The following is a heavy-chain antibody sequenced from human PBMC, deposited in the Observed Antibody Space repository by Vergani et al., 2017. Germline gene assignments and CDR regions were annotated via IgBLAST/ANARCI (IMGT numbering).Heavy chain of an antibody. J-gene: IGHJ6*02. CDR2: IGSSGPYI. CDR3: ARDCTSDGCPDNYGMDV. D-gene: IGHD2-8*02. CDR1: GFTFSDFS. V-gene: IGHV3-21*06. Sequence: EVQLVESGGGLVKPGGSLRLSCAASGFTFSDFSMSWVRQAPGKGLEWVAFIGSSGPYINYADSVKGRFIISRDNTNNSLFLQLRSLRAEDAAVYYCARDCTSDGCPDNYGMDVWCQGATVTVSS.